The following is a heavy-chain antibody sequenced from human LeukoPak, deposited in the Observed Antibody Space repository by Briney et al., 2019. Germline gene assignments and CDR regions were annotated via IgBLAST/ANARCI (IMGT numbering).Heavy chain of an antibody. CDR2: ITSGGDYI. Sequence: GGSLRLSCAASGFTFNTFNMNWVRQAPGEGLEWVSSITSGGDYIYYADSVKGRFTTSRDNAKNSLSLQLNSLRVEDTAVYYCARGHYDVLAASYKWTPDYWGQGTLVIVSS. D-gene: IGHD3-9*01. CDR3: ARGHYDVLAASYKWTPDY. V-gene: IGHV3-21*01. CDR1: GFTFNTFN. J-gene: IGHJ4*02.